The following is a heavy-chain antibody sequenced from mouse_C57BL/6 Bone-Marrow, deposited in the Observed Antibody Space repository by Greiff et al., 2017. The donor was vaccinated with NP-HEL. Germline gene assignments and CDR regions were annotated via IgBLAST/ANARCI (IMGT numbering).Heavy chain of an antibody. J-gene: IGHJ2*01. CDR3: ARSGSYFDY. CDR1: GYTFTNYW. CDR2: IYPGGGYT. Sequence: VKLVESGAELVRPGTSVKMSCKASGYTFTNYWIGWAKQRPGHGLEWIGDIYPGGGYTNYNEKFKGKATLTADKSSSTAYMQFSSLTSEDSAIYYCARSGSYFDYWGQGTTLTVSS. V-gene: IGHV1-63*01. D-gene: IGHD3-2*02.